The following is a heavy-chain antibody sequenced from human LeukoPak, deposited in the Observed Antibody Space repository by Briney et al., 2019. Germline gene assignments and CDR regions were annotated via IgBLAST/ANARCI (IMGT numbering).Heavy chain of an antibody. CDR3: ARPYNWNDPPSV. Sequence: SVKVSCKASGGTFSSYAISWVRQAPGQGLEWMGGIIPIFGTANYAQKFQGRVTITADESTSTAYMELSSLRPEDTAVYYCARPYNWNDPPSVWGQGTLVTVSS. V-gene: IGHV1-69*13. CDR2: IIPIFGTA. CDR1: GGTFSSYA. D-gene: IGHD1-20*01. J-gene: IGHJ4*02.